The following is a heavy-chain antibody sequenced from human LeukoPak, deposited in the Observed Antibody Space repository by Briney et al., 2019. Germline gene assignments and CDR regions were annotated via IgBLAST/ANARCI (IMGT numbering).Heavy chain of an antibody. V-gene: IGHV4-34*01. D-gene: IGHD3-10*01. J-gene: IGHJ4*02. CDR3: ARARGEVSVDY. CDR2: INYSENT. Sequence: SETLSLTCAVYGGSFSGHYWSWIRQPPGKGLEWIGEINYSENTNYNPSLKSRVTLSVDTSKNQFSLKLSSVTAADTGVYYCARARGEVSVDYWGQGTLVTVSS. CDR1: GGSFSGHY.